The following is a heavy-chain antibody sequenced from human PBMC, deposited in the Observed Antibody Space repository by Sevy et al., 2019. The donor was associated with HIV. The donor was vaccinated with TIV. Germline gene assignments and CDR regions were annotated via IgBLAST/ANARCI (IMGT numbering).Heavy chain of an antibody. CDR2: ISTSGSTI. J-gene: IGHJ4*02. Sequence: GGSLRLSCVASGCSFIHENMNWVRQAPGKGLEWLSYISTSGSTIYQADSVKGRFTISRDNAKNSLFLQMNSLRVEDTAIYYCVRDWDDKFSYGDSDPAVDCWGQGTLVTVSS. CDR1: GCSFIHEN. V-gene: IGHV3-48*04. CDR3: VRDWDDKFSYGDSDPAVDC. D-gene: IGHD2-21*02.